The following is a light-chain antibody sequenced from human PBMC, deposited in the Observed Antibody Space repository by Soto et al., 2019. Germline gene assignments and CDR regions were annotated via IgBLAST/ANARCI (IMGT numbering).Light chain of an antibody. CDR3: QQDYNLRT. CDR2: GAS. Sequence: PGERVTLSCRASQSVSISYLTWYQQKPGQAPRLLIYGASTRATSIPARFSGSGSGTDFTLTISSLQPEDFAVYYCQQDYNLRTFGQGTKVEIK. V-gene: IGKV3D-7*01. J-gene: IGKJ1*01. CDR1: QSVSISY.